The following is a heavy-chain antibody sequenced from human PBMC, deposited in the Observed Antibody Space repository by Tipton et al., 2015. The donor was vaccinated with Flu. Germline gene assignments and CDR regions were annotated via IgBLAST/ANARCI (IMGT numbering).Heavy chain of an antibody. CDR1: GGSISSYY. D-gene: IGHD3-22*01. CDR3: ARSSYYYDSSGYYFLYYYYGMDV. V-gene: IGHV4-59*01. CDR2: IYYSGST. J-gene: IGHJ6*02. Sequence: TLSLTCTVSGGSISSYYWSWIRQPPGKGLEWIGIIYYSGSTNYNPSLKSRVTISVDTSKNQFSLKLSSVTAADTAVYYCARSSYYYDSSGYYFLYYYYGMDVWGQGTTVTVSS.